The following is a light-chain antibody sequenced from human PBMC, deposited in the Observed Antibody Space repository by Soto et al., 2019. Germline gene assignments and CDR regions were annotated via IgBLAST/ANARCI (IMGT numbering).Light chain of an antibody. CDR3: QTWGTGIVV. CDR1: SGHSSYA. J-gene: IGLJ3*02. V-gene: IGLV4-69*01. Sequence: QPLLTQSPSASASLGASVKLTCTLSSGHSSYAIAWHQQQTEKGPRYLMKLNSDGSHNKGDGIPDRISGSSSGAERYLTISSLQSEDEADYYCQTWGTGIVVFGAGTKLTVL. CDR2: LNSDGSH.